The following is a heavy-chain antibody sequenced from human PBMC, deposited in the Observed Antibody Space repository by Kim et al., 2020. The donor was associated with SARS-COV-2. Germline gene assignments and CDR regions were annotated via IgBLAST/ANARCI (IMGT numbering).Heavy chain of an antibody. V-gene: IGHV3-7*03. Sequence: DSVKGRFTISRDNAKNSLYLQMNGLRAEDTAVYYCAREDTAMVNHYGMDVWGQGTTVTVSS. D-gene: IGHD5-18*01. CDR3: AREDTAMVNHYGMDV. J-gene: IGHJ6*02.